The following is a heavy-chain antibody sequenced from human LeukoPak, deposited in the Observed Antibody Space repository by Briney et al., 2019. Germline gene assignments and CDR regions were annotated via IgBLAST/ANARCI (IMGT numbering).Heavy chain of an antibody. CDR1: SGSGSSGSYY. V-gene: IGHV4-61*01. D-gene: IGHD3-22*01. CDR2: ISYSGTT. J-gene: IGHJ4*02. Sequence: PSETLSLTCTVSSGSGSSGSYYWSWIRQPPGKELEWIGYISYSGTTNYNPSLKSRITMSLDTSKNQFSLKLTSMTAANTAVYSCARGDDSSGYLRLFDYWGQGTLVTVSS. CDR3: ARGDDSSGYLRLFDY.